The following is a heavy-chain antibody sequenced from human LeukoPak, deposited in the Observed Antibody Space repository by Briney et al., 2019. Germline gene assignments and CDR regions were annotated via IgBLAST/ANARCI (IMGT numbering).Heavy chain of an antibody. V-gene: IGHV1-69*05. CDR2: IIPIFGTA. CDR1: VGTFGSYA. J-gene: IGHJ3*02. Sequence: SVKVSCKASVGTFGSYAISWVRQAPGQGLEWMGRIIPIFGTANYAQKFQGRVTITTDESTSTAYMELSSLRSEDTDVYYCASPLGGYFEGAVDIWGQGTMVTVSS. CDR3: ASPLGGYFEGAVDI. D-gene: IGHD3-9*01.